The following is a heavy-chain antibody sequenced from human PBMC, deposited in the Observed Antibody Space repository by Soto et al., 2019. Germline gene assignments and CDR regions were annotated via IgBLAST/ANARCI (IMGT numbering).Heavy chain of an antibody. V-gene: IGHV3-21*01. Sequence: PGGSLRLSCAASGFTFSSYSMNWVRQAPGKGLEWVSSISSSSSYIYYADSVKGRFTISRDNAKNSLYLQMNSLRAEDTAVYYCAGGAEGVVFIGYCSSTSCPRFDYWGQGTLVTVSS. CDR2: ISSSSSYI. D-gene: IGHD2-2*03. CDR3: AGGAEGVVFIGYCSSTSCPRFDY. CDR1: GFTFSSYS. J-gene: IGHJ4*02.